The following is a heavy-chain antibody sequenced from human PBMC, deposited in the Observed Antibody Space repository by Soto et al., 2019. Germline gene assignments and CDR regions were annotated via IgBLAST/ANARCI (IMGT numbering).Heavy chain of an antibody. CDR3: ARAPRDWYFDL. Sequence: GGSLRLSCAASGFPFRSYSMNWVRQAPGKGLEWVSSISSSSSYIYYADSVKGRFTISRDNAKNSLYLQMNSLRAEDTAVYYCARAPRDWYFDLWGRGTLVTVS. CDR1: GFPFRSYS. CDR2: ISSSSSYI. J-gene: IGHJ2*01. V-gene: IGHV3-21*01.